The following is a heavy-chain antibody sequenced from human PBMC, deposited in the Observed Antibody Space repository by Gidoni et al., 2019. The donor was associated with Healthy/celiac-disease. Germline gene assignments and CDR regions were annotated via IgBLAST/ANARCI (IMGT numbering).Heavy chain of an antibody. V-gene: IGHV1-46*01. J-gene: IGHJ6*02. D-gene: IGHD3-10*01. CDR3: ARDGYYGADGMDV. CDR2: INPSGGST. Sequence: QVQLVQSGAEVKKPGASGKVSSKASGYTCTSYSMHWVRQAPGQGLEWMGIINPSGGSTSYAQKFQGRVTMTRDTSTSTVYMALSSLRSEDTAVYYCARDGYYGADGMDVWGQGTTVTVSS. CDR1: GYTCTSYS.